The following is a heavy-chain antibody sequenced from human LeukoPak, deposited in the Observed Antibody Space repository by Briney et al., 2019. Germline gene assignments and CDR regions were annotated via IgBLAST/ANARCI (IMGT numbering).Heavy chain of an antibody. D-gene: IGHD3-3*01. V-gene: IGHV3-23*01. Sequence: PGGSLRLSCAASGFTFSSYAMSWVRQAPGKGLEWVSAISGSGGSTYYADSVKGRFTISRDNSKNTLYLRMNSLRAEDTAVYYCAKGNPYYDFWSGYYKRTNSEYYFDYWGQGTLVTVSS. CDR3: AKGNPYYDFWSGYYKRTNSEYYFDY. J-gene: IGHJ4*02. CDR1: GFTFSSYA. CDR2: ISGSGGST.